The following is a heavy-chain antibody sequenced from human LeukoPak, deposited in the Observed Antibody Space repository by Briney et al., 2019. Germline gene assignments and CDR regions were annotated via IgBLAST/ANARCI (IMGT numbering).Heavy chain of an antibody. CDR3: ARGYSSSYRIDY. Sequence: PGRSLRLSCAASGFTFDDYAMHWVRQAPGKGLEWVSGISWNSGSIGYADSVKGRFTISRDNAKNTLYLQMNSLRAEDTAVYYCARGYSSSYRIDYWGQGTLVTVSS. CDR1: GFTFDDYA. CDR2: ISWNSGSI. J-gene: IGHJ4*02. D-gene: IGHD6-6*01. V-gene: IGHV3-9*01.